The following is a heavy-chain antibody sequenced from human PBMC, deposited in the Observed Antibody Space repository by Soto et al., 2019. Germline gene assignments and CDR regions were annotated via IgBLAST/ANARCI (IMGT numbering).Heavy chain of an antibody. J-gene: IGHJ3*02. Sequence: QVQLVQSGAEVKTPGSSVKVSCKASGGTFSSYTISWVRQAPGQGLEWMGRIIPILGIANYAQKFQGRVTITADKSTSTAYMELSSLRAEDTAVYYCARKGTVTTLGAFDIWGQGTMVTVSS. CDR1: GGTFSSYT. CDR2: IIPILGIA. CDR3: ARKGTVTTLGAFDI. V-gene: IGHV1-69*02. D-gene: IGHD4-4*01.